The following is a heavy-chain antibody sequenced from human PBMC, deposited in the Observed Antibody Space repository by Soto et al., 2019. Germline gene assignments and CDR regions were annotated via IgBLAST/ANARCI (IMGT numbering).Heavy chain of an antibody. Sequence: ASVKVSCKASGYTFTSYAMHWVRQAPGQRLEWMGWINAGNGNTKYSQKFQGRVTITRDTSASTAYMELSSLRSEDTAVYYCARDSGIAAAGTLPGYWGQGTLVT. J-gene: IGHJ4*02. CDR3: ARDSGIAAAGTLPGY. D-gene: IGHD6-13*01. CDR1: GYTFTSYA. CDR2: INAGNGNT. V-gene: IGHV1-3*01.